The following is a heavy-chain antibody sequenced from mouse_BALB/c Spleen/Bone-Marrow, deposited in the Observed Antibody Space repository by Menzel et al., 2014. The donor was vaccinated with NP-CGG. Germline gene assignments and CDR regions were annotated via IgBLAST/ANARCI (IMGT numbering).Heavy chain of an antibody. J-gene: IGHJ4*01. CDR2: ISYSGST. D-gene: IGHD2-10*02. CDR3: AKWGEYGNSDAMDY. CDR1: GDSITSGY. V-gene: IGHV3-8*02. Sequence: VQLQQSGPSLVKPSQTLSLTCSVTGDSITSGYWNWIRKFPGNKLEYMGYISYSGSTYYNPSLKSRISITRDTSKNQSYLQLNSVTTEDTATYYCAKWGEYGNSDAMDYWGQGTTVTVSS.